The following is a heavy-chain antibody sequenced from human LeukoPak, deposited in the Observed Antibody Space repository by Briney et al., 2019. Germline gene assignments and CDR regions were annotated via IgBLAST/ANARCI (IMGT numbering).Heavy chain of an antibody. D-gene: IGHD6-19*01. CDR3: ASTQQWLAFDY. J-gene: IGHJ4*02. CDR2: FYHSGST. CDR1: GGSISNYH. V-gene: IGHV4-59*01. Sequence: PSETPSLTCTVSGGSISNYHWSWMRQPPGKGLEWIGCFYHSGSTTYNPSLKSRVTTSVDTSKNEFSLKLNSVTAADTAVYYCASTQQWLAFDYWGQGILVTVSS.